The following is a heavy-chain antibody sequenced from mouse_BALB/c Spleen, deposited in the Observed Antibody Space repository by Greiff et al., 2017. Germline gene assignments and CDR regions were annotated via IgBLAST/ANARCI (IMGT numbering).Heavy chain of an antibody. D-gene: IGHD2-1*01. V-gene: IGHV5-6*02. Sequence: DVMLVESGGDLVKPGGSLKLSCAASGFTFSSYGMSWVRQTPDKRLEWVATISSGGSYTYYPDSVKGRFTISRDNAKNTLYLQMSSLKSEDTAMYYCASLYYGNPAWFAYWGQGTLATVSA. J-gene: IGHJ3*01. CDR3: ASLYYGNPAWFAY. CDR2: ISSGGSYT. CDR1: GFTFSSYG.